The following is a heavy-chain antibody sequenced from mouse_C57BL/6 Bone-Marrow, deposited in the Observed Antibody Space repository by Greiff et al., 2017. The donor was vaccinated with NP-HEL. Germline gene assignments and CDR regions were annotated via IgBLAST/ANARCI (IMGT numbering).Heavy chain of an antibody. CDR1: GFSLTSYG. J-gene: IGHJ4*01. CDR3: ARSYYGSSYDYYAMDY. D-gene: IGHD1-1*01. V-gene: IGHV2-2*01. Sequence: VMLVESGPGLVQPSQSLSITCTVSGFSLTSYGVHWVRQSPGKGLEWLGVIWSGGSTDYNAAFISRLSISKDNSKSQVFFKMNSLQADDTAIYYCARSYYGSSYDYYAMDYWGQGTSVTVSS. CDR2: IWSGGST.